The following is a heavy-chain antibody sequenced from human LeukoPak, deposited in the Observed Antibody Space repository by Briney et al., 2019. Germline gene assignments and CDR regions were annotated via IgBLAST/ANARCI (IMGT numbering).Heavy chain of an antibody. CDR2: ISAYNGNT. CDR1: GYTFTSYG. V-gene: IGHV1-18*01. CDR3: ARRTRGYPDY. D-gene: IGHD5-12*01. Sequence: WASVKVSFKASGYTFTSYGITWVRQAPGQGLEWMGWISAYNGNTNYAQKLQGRVTMTTDTSTSTAYVELRSLRSDDTAVYYCARRTRGYPDYWGQGTLVTVSS. J-gene: IGHJ4*02.